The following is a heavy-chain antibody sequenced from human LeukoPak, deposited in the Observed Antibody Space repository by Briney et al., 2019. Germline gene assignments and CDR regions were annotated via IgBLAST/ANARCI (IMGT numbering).Heavy chain of an antibody. CDR1: GFTSSSYA. V-gene: IGHV3-30*04. Sequence: GRSLRLSCAASGFTSSSYAMHWVRQAPGKGLEGVAVISYDGSNKYYADSVKGRFTISRDNSKNTLYLQMNSLRAEDTAVYYCARVRFGAYGMDVWGQGTTVTVSS. CDR3: ARVRFGAYGMDV. J-gene: IGHJ6*02. CDR2: ISYDGSNK. D-gene: IGHD3-10*01.